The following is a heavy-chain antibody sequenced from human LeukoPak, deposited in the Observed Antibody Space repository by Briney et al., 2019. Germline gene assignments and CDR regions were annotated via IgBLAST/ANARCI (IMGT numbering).Heavy chain of an antibody. Sequence: SETLSLTCAVYGGSFSGYYWSWIRQPPGKGLEWIRYIYHSGSTYYNPSLKSRVTISVDRSKNQFSLKLSSVTAADTAVYYCAGDSGSYYPGGYWGQGTLVTVSS. J-gene: IGHJ4*02. CDR1: GGSFSGYY. CDR3: AGDSGSYYPGGY. V-gene: IGHV4-34*01. CDR2: IYHSGST. D-gene: IGHD1-26*01.